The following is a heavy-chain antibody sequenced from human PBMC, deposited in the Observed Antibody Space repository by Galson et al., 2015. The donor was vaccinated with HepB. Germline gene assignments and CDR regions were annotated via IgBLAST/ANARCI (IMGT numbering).Heavy chain of an antibody. V-gene: IGHV3-30*04. D-gene: IGHD6-13*01. CDR2: ISYDGSNK. J-gene: IGHJ4*02. CDR1: GFTLSSYA. Sequence: SLRLSCAASGFTLSSYAMHWVRQAPGKGLEWVAVISYDGSNKYYADSVKGRFTISRDNSKNTLYLQMNSLRAEDTAVYYCARWQQLVPFDYWGQGTLVTVSS. CDR3: ARWQQLVPFDY.